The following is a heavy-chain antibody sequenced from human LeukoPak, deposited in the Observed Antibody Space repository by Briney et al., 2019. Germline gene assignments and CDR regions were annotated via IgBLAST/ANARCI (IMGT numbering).Heavy chain of an antibody. Sequence: ASVKVSCKASGYTFTSYDINWERQATGQGLEWMGWMNPNSGNTGYAQKFQGRVTMTRNTSISTAYMELSSLRSEDTAVYYCAREGTGDQDYYYYGMDVWGQGTTVTVSS. J-gene: IGHJ6*02. CDR3: AREGTGDQDYYYYGMDV. CDR2: MNPNSGNT. D-gene: IGHD7-27*01. V-gene: IGHV1-8*01. CDR1: GYTFTSYD.